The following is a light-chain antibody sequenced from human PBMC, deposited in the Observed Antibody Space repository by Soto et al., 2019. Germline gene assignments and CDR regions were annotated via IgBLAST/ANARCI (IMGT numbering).Light chain of an antibody. J-gene: IGKJ5*01. CDR1: QGIIHF. CDR3: QQDKKLPIT. V-gene: IGKV1-33*01. CDR2: QAS. Sequence: DVQMTQSPLSLSASVGDRVTITCKASQGIIHFFNWFQQRPGKAPKLLIFQASNLETGVPSRFSGSGSGTDFTFNISSLQPEDIATYYCQQDKKLPITFGQGTRLEI.